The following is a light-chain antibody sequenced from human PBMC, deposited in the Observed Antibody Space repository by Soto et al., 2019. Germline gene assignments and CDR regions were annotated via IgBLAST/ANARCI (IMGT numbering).Light chain of an antibody. CDR2: DVS. J-gene: IGLJ1*01. Sequence: QSALTQPASVSGSPGQSITISCTGTNSDVGGYNYVSWFRQHPGKAPKLVIYDVSNRPSGVSSRFSGSKSGNTASLTISGLQAEDEAYSYCTSYTTSSTLRYFFGTGTKVTVL. V-gene: IGLV2-14*01. CDR1: NSDVGGYNY. CDR3: TSYTTSSTLRYF.